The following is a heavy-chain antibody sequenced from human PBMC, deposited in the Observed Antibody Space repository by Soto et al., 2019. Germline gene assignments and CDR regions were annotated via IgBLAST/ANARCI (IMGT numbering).Heavy chain of an antibody. CDR3: AHKGGGDRILDY. CDR1: GFSLSTRGVG. J-gene: IGHJ4*02. D-gene: IGHD3-16*01. Sequence: SGPTLVNPTQTLTLTCTFSGFSLSTRGVGVGWIRKPPGKALEWLAIIYWDDDKRYSPSLKSRLTITKDTSKNQVVLTMTNMDPLDTATYYCAHKGGGDRILDYWGQGTLVTVSS. CDR2: IYWDDDK. V-gene: IGHV2-5*02.